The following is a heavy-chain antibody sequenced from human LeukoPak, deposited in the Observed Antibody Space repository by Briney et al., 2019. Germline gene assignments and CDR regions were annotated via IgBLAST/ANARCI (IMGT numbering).Heavy chain of an antibody. CDR3: AKGFSGWYDGRDYYYYGMDV. D-gene: IGHD6-19*01. Sequence: GGSLRLSCAASGFTFSSYWMHWVRQAPGKGLVWVSRSNSDGSSTSYADSVKGRFTISRDNSKNTLYLQMNSLRAEDTAVYYCAKGFSGWYDGRDYYYYGMDVWGQGTTVTVSS. V-gene: IGHV3-74*01. CDR1: GFTFSSYW. CDR2: SNSDGSST. J-gene: IGHJ6*02.